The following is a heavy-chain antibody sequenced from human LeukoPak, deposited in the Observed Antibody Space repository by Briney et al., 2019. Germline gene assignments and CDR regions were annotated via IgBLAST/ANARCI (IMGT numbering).Heavy chain of an antibody. J-gene: IGHJ4*02. V-gene: IGHV1-46*01. D-gene: IGHD3-22*01. CDR1: GYTFTDYY. CDR3: ARDQTYYYDSSGYMAYYFDY. Sequence: ASVKVSCKASGYTFTDYYMHWVRQVPGQGLEWMGIINPSGGSTSYAQKFQGRVTMTRDTSTSTVYMELSSLRSEDTAVYYCARDQTYYYDSSGYMAYYFDYWGQGTLVTVSS. CDR2: INPSGGST.